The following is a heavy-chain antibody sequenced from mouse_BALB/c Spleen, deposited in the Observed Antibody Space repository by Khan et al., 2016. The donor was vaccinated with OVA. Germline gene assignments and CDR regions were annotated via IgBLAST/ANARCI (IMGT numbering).Heavy chain of an antibody. CDR1: GYTFTSYT. CDR3: VRGGAYHRNDGWFAY. CDR2: INPSNGYT. J-gene: IGHJ3*01. D-gene: IGHD2-14*01. Sequence: LKEYGAELARPGASVKMSCKASGYTFTSYTIHWIKVRPGQGLEWIGFINPSNGYTNYNQKFTDKATLTADKSSTTVHMQLSSLTSDDSAVYNWVRGGAYHRNDGWFAYWGQGTLVTVSA. V-gene: IGHV1-4*01.